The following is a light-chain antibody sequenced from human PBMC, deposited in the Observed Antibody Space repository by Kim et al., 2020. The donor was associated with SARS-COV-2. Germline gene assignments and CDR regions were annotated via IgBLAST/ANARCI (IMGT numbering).Light chain of an antibody. V-gene: IGLV2-11*01. Sequence: QSALTQPRSVSGSPGQSVTISCTGTSSDVGGYDYVSWCQQHPGKAPKLIIYDVTKRPSGVPDRFSGSKSGNTASLTISGLQVEDEADYYCCSYAGTLTYVFGTGTKVT. CDR2: DVT. CDR1: SSDVGGYDY. CDR3: CSYAGTLTYV. J-gene: IGLJ1*01.